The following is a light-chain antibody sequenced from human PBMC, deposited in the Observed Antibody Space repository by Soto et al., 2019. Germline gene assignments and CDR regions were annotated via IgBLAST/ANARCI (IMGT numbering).Light chain of an antibody. J-gene: IGKJ4*01. Sequence: AIRMTQSPSSLSASTGDRVTITCRASQGISSYLAWYQQKPGKAPKLLIYAASTLQSGVPSRFSGSGSGTDFTLNISFFQSEDFAICYCYQSSSYALPFGGGTKVEIK. CDR1: QGISSY. V-gene: IGKV1-8*01. CDR2: AAS. CDR3: YQSSSYALP.